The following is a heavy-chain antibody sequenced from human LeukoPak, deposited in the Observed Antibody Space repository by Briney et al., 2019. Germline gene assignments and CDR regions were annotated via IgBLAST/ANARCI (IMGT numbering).Heavy chain of an antibody. Sequence: SETLSLTCTVSGGSISSGGYYWSWIRQHPGKGLEWIGYIYYSGSTYYNPSLKSRVTISVDKSKNQFSLKLSSVTAADTAVYYCARNYGGYFDYWGRGTLVTVSS. CDR2: IYYSGST. D-gene: IGHD4-23*01. V-gene: IGHV4-31*03. J-gene: IGHJ4*02. CDR3: ARNYGGYFDY. CDR1: GGSISSGGYY.